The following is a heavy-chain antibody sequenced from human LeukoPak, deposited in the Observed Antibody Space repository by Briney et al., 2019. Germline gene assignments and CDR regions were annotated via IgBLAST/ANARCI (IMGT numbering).Heavy chain of an antibody. Sequence: GESLQISLKGSGSSFTSYWIGWVRPVPGKGLEWMGIIYRGDSDTRYSPSFQGQVTISADKSISTAYLQWSSLKASDTAMYYCARRHYYDSSGYYFDYWGQGTLVTVSS. CDR3: ARRHYYDSSGYYFDY. CDR2: IYRGDSDT. V-gene: IGHV5-51*01. D-gene: IGHD3-22*01. CDR1: GSSFTSYW. J-gene: IGHJ4*02.